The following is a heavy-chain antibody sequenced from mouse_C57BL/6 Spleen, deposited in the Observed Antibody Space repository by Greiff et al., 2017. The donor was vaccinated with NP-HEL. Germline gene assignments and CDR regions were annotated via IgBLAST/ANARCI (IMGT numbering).Heavy chain of an antibody. D-gene: IGHD1-1*02. V-gene: IGHV5-9*01. J-gene: IGHJ1*03. Sequence: EVKLVESGGGLVKPGGSLKLSCAASGFTFSSYTMSWVRQTPEKRLEWVATISGGGGNTYYPDSVKGRFTISRDNAKNTLYLQMSSLRSEDTALYYWARRYGPLWYLDVWGTGTTVTVSS. CDR3: ARRYGPLWYLDV. CDR1: GFTFSSYT. CDR2: ISGGGGNT.